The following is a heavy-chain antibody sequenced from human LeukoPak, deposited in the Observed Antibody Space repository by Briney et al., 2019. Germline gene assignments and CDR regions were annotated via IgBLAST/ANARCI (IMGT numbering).Heavy chain of an antibody. D-gene: IGHD3/OR15-3a*01. J-gene: IGHJ4*02. Sequence: GVSLRLSCAASGFTFSSYGMHWVRQAPGKGLEWVAFIRYDGSNKYYADSVKGRFTISRDNSKNTLYLQMNSLRAEDTAVYYCAKSYQDWNYVDYWGQGTLVTVSS. CDR1: GFTFSSYG. V-gene: IGHV3-30*02. CDR3: AKSYQDWNYVDY. CDR2: IRYDGSNK.